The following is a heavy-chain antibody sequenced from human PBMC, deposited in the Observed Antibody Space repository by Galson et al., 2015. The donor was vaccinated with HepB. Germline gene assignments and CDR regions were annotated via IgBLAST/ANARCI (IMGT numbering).Heavy chain of an antibody. CDR1: GFTFSSYG. CDR3: AKEYHAGYSYATAVGY. D-gene: IGHD5-18*01. CDR2: ISYDGSNK. V-gene: IGHV3-30*18. Sequence: SLRLSCAASGFTFSSYGMHWVRQAPGKGLEWVAVISYDGSNKYYADSVKGRFTISRDNSKNTLYLQMNSLRAEDTAVYYCAKEYHAGYSYATAVGYWGQGTLVTVSS. J-gene: IGHJ4*02.